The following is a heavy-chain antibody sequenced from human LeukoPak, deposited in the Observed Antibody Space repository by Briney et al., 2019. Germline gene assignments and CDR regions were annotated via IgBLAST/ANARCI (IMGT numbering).Heavy chain of an antibody. J-gene: IGHJ5*02. CDR1: GGSISSGGYY. D-gene: IGHD3-22*01. Sequence: SETLSLTCTVSGGSISSGGYYWSWIRQHPGKGLEWIGYIYYSGSTYYNPSLKSRVTISVDTSKNQFSLKLSSVTAADTAVYYCARDRYYYDSSGYTGGDWFDPWGQGTLVTVSS. CDR3: ARDRYYYDSSGYTGGDWFDP. CDR2: IYYSGST. V-gene: IGHV4-31*03.